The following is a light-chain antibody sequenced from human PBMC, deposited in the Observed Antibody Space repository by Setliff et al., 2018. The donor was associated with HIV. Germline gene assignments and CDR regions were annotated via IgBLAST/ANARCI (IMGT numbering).Light chain of an antibody. CDR1: NIGSKS. CDR2: DDN. Sequence: YALTQPPSVSVAPGKTARITCGGNNIGSKSVHWYQQKPGQAPVLVVYDDNDRPSGVPDRFSGSKSGNTASLTISGLQPEDEADYFCCSYARTNTFTYVFGTGTKVTVL. CDR3: CSYARTNTFTYV. V-gene: IGLV3-21*03. J-gene: IGLJ1*01.